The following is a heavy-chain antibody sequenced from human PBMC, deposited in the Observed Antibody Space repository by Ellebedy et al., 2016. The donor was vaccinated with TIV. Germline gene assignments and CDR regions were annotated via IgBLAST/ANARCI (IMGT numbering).Heavy chain of an antibody. V-gene: IGHV1-2*02. Sequence: ASVKVSCXASGYTFTSYGISWVRQAPGQGLEWMGWINPNSGGTNYAQKFQGRVTMTRDTSISTAYMELSRLRSDDTAVYYCARGLLRYFDYHDYWGQGTLVTVSS. CDR2: INPNSGGT. D-gene: IGHD3-9*01. CDR1: GYTFTSYG. CDR3: ARGLLRYFDYHDY. J-gene: IGHJ4*02.